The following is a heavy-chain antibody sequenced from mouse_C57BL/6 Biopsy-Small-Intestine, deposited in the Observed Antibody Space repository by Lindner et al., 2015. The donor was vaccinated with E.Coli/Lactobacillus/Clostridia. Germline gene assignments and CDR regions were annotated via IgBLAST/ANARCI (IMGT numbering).Heavy chain of an antibody. CDR3: TTYGSPYAMDY. CDR2: IDPENGDT. CDR1: GFNIKDDY. J-gene: IGHJ4*01. V-gene: IGHV14-4*01. D-gene: IGHD1-1*01. Sequence: VQLQEVWGRELVRPGASVKLSCTASGFNIKDDYMHWVKQRPEQGLEWIGWIDPENGDTEYASKFQGKATITADTSSNTAYLQLSSLTSEDTAVYYCTTYGSPYAMDYWGQGTSVTVSS.